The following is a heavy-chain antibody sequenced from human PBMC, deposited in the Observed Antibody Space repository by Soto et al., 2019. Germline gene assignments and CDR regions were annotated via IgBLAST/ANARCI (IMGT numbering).Heavy chain of an antibody. D-gene: IGHD3-16*01. J-gene: IGHJ6*02. V-gene: IGHV3-9*01. Sequence: GGSLRLSCAASGFTFDDYAMHWVRQAPGKGLEWVSGISWNSGSIGYADSVKGRFTISRDNAKNSLYLQMNSLRAEDTALYYCAKDMGEGGRIYYGMDVWGQGTTVTVSS. CDR2: ISWNSGSI. CDR3: AKDMGEGGRIYYGMDV. CDR1: GFTFDDYA.